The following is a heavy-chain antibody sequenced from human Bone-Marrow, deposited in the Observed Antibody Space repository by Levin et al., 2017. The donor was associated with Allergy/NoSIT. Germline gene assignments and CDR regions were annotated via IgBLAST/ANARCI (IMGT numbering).Heavy chain of an antibody. J-gene: IGHJ3*01. CDR2: IKRQAEGATT. CDR3: STLFGVIMTDAFDV. D-gene: IGHD3-3*01. Sequence: LSLTCAASGSTFNNAWMSWVRQAPGKGPEWIGRIKRQAEGATTEYSAPAQGRFTILRDDSINTVYLELSSLQTEDTAMYYCSTLFGVIMTDAFDVWGQGTMVIVSS. V-gene: IGHV3-15*01. CDR1: GSTFNNAW.